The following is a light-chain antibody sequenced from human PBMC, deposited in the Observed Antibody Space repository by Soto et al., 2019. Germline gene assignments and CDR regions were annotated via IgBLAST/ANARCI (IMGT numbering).Light chain of an antibody. CDR3: SSYTSTGSYV. CDR2: DVT. CDR1: SSDVGGYNS. V-gene: IGLV2-14*01. J-gene: IGLJ1*01. Sequence: QSALTQPASVSGSPGQSIAISCTGTSSDVGGYNSVSWYHQYPGKVPKLMIYDVTNRPSGVSDRFSGSKSGNTASLTISGLHAEDEGDYYCSSYTSTGSYVFGPGTKVTVL.